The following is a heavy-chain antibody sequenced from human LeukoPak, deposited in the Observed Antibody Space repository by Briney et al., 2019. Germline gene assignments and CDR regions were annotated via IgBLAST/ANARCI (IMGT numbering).Heavy chain of an antibody. CDR1: GFTFSSYD. V-gene: IGHV3-13*01. Sequence: GGSLRLSCAASGFTFSSYDMHWVRQATGKGLEWVSAIGTAGDTYYPGSVKGRFNISRDNTKNSLFLDMTRLRDEDTAVYYCASTVHGSTADSEGYYPKWFDPWGQGTLVTVSS. CDR3: ASTVHGSTADSEGYYPKWFDP. D-gene: IGHD3-3*01. J-gene: IGHJ5*01. CDR2: IGTAGDT.